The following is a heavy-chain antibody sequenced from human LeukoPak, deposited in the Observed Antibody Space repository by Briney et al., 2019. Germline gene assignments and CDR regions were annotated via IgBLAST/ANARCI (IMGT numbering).Heavy chain of an antibody. D-gene: IGHD6-13*01. Sequence: SETLSLTCTVSGGSISSYYWSWIRQPPGKGLEWIGYIYYNGSTNYNPSLKGRGTISVDTSKNQFSLKLRYATAADTAVYYCARPAAAAGTSAFAIWGQGTMVTVSS. V-gene: IGHV4-59*01. CDR1: GGSISSYY. J-gene: IGHJ3*02. CDR2: IYYNGST. CDR3: ARPAAAAGTSAFAI.